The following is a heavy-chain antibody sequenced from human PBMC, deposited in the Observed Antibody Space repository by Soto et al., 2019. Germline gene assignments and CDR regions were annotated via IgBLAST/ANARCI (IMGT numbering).Heavy chain of an antibody. V-gene: IGHV3-30-3*01. CDR2: ISYDGSNK. CDR3: ARGPSSLTRFDY. Sequence: QVQLVESGGDVVQPGRSLRLSCAAAGFTFSSYAMHWVRQAPGKGLEWVAGISYDGSNKNYADSVKGRFTISRDNSKNTLYLQMNSLRAEDTAVYYCARGPSSLTRFDYWGQGTLVTVSS. CDR1: GFTFSSYA. J-gene: IGHJ4*02. D-gene: IGHD2-2*01.